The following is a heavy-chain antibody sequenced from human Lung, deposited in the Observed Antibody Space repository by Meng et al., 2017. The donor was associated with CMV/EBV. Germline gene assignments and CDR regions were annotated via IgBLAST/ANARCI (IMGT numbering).Heavy chain of an antibody. CDR2: IIPIFGTA. V-gene: IGHV1-69*05. CDR1: GGTFSSYA. CDR3: ARGLEGGGNSPY. D-gene: IGHD4-23*01. Sequence: SXXVSXKASGGTFSSYAISWVRQAPGQGLEWMGGIIPIFGTANYAQKFQGRVTITTDESTSTAYMELSSLRSEDTAVYYCARGLEGGGNSPYWGQGTRV. J-gene: IGHJ4*02.